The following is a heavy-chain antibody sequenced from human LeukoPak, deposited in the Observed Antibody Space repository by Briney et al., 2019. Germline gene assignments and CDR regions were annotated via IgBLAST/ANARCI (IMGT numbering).Heavy chain of an antibody. CDR3: ARQQLKTMASFDS. CDR2: ISTSGST. V-gene: IGHV4-4*07. Sequence: SETLSLTCSVPGGSISSYSWSWIRLPAGRGLEWIGRISTSGSTDYNPSLKSRLTMSLDTSTNHFSLKLNSVSAADTAVYYCARQQLKTMASFDSWGQGTLVTVSS. J-gene: IGHJ4*02. CDR1: GGSISSYS. D-gene: IGHD4/OR15-4a*01.